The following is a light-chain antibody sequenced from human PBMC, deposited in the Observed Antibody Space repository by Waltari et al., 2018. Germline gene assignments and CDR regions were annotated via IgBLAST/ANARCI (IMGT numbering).Light chain of an antibody. CDR2: DVT. J-gene: IGLJ3*02. CDR1: TSDIAGYND. V-gene: IGLV2-11*01. CDR3: CSFAGTYTWV. Sequence: SGLTQLRSETGSPGKPVTTHCPGTTSDIAGYNDVSWYQHHPGKAPKLMIFDVTQRPSGVPDRFSGSKSANTASLTISGLQAEDEADYYCCSFAGTYTWVFGGGTKVTVL.